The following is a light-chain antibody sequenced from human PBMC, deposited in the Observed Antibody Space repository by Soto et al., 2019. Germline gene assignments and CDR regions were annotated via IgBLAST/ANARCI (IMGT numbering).Light chain of an antibody. CDR2: DAS. CDR1: QSVGSY. CDR3: QQYGSSPRT. Sequence: EIVLTQSPVTLSLSPGERATLSCRASQSVGSYLGWYQQKPGQAPRLLIYDASNRAADIPARFSGSGSGTDFTLTISRLEPEDFAVYYCQQYGSSPRTFGQGTKLEIK. V-gene: IGKV3-20*01. J-gene: IGKJ2*01.